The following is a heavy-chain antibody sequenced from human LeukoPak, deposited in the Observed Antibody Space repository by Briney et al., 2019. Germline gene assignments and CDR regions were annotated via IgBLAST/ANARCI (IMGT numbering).Heavy chain of an antibody. D-gene: IGHD2-2*01. Sequence: SETLSLTCTVSGGSISSYYWSWIRHPPGKGLEGIGYIYYSGSTNYNPSLKSRVTISVDTSKNQFSLKLSSVTAADTAVYYCARGQSDIVVVPAAVVWFDPWGQGTLVTVSS. CDR2: IYYSGST. V-gene: IGHV4-59*01. CDR1: GGSISSYY. J-gene: IGHJ5*02. CDR3: ARGQSDIVVVPAAVVWFDP.